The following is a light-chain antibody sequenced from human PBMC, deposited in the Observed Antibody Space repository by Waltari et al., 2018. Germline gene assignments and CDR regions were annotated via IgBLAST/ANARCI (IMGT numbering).Light chain of an antibody. CDR3: SSYTSSSTLI. CDR1: SSDVGGYNY. Sequence: QSALTQPASVSGSPGQSITISCTGTSSDVGGYNYVSWYQQHPGKAPRLMIYDVSNRPSGVSNRFSGSKSGNTASLTISGLQAGDEADYHCSSYTSSSTLIFGGGTKLTVL. CDR2: DVS. V-gene: IGLV2-14*03. J-gene: IGLJ2*01.